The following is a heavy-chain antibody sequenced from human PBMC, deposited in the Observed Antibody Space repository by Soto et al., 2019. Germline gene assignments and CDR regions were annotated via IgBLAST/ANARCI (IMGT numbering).Heavy chain of an antibody. D-gene: IGHD3-10*01. Sequence: QVQLVQSGAEVKKPGASVKVSCKASGYTFTSYAMHWVRQAPGQRLEWMGWINAGNGNTKYSQKFQGRVTITRDTSESTAYMELSSLRSEDTAVYYCARDPSGYYGMDVWGQGTTVTVSS. V-gene: IGHV1-3*01. J-gene: IGHJ6*02. CDR2: INAGNGNT. CDR3: ARDPSGYYGMDV. CDR1: GYTFTSYA.